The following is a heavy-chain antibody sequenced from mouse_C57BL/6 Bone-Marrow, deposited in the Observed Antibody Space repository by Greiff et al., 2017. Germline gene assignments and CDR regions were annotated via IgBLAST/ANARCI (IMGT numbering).Heavy chain of an antibody. D-gene: IGHD1-1*01. Sequence: EVNLVESGGDLVKPGGSLKLSCAASGFTFSSYGMSWVRQTPDKRLEWVATISSGGSYTYYPDSVKGRFTISRDNAKNPLYLQMSSLKSEDTAMYYCARLPYYYGSSYGWFAYWGQGTLVTVSA. CDR3: ARLPYYYGSSYGWFAY. CDR1: GFTFSSYG. J-gene: IGHJ3*01. V-gene: IGHV5-6*01. CDR2: ISSGGSYT.